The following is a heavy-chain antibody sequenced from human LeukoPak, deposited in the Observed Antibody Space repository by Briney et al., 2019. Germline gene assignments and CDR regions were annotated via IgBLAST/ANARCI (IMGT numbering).Heavy chain of an antibody. CDR1: GFTFSSYA. D-gene: IGHD1-26*01. J-gene: IGHJ4*02. V-gene: IGHV3-30*04. CDR3: ASLGKGGAGY. Sequence: GRSLRLSCAASGFTFSSYAMHWVRQAPGKGLEWVAVISYDGSNRFYADSVKGRFTISRDNSKNTLYLQMNSLRAEDTAVYYCASLGKGGAGYWGQGTLVTVSS. CDR2: ISYDGSNR.